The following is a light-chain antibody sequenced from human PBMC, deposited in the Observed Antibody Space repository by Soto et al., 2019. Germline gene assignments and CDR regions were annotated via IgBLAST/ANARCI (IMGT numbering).Light chain of an antibody. V-gene: IGLV2-14*01. J-gene: IGLJ1*01. CDR3: CSFTTSSTLV. CDR2: EVS. Sequence: QSALTQPASVSGSPGQSITISCTGTSSDIGAYNHVSWYQQNPGKAPQLIIYEVSNRPSGLSNRFSASKSGNAASLTISGLQAEDEADYFRCSFTTSSTLVFGTGTKLNVL. CDR1: SSDIGAYNH.